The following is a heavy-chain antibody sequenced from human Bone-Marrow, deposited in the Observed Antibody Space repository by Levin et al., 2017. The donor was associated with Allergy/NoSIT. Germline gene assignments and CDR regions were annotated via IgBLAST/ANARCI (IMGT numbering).Heavy chain of an antibody. V-gene: IGHV3-23*01. CDR2: ISTGGETP. D-gene: IGHD6-19*01. CDR1: GFDFSSYA. CDR3: AKDLWLGRRISPFDS. Sequence: PGGSLRLSCAASGFDFSSYAMNWVRQAPGQGLEWVSGISTGGETPYYADSVKGRFAISRDNSKNTLSLEMNSLSPDDTAAYFCAKDLWLGRRISPFDSWGQGTLVTVSS. J-gene: IGHJ4*02.